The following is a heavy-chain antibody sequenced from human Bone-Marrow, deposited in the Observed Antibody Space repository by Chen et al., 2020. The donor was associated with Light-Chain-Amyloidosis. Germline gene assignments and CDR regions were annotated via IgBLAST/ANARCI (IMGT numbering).Heavy chain of an antibody. J-gene: IGHJ4*02. D-gene: IGHD5-12*01. CDR2: IYPDDSDA. CDR3: ARRRDGYNFDY. Sequence: EVQLEQSGPEVKKPGESRKISCKGSGYTFPNYWIGWVRQMPGKGREGMGVIYPDDSDARYSPSFEGQVTISADKSITTAYLQWRSLKASDTAMYYCARRRDGYNFDYWGQGTLVTVSS. V-gene: IGHV5-51*01. CDR1: GYTFPNYW.